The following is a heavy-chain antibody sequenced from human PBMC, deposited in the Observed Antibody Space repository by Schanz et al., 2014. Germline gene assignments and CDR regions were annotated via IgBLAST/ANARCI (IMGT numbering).Heavy chain of an antibody. V-gene: IGHV3-15*01. J-gene: IGHJ4*02. CDR1: GFTFSSYA. Sequence: EVQLLESGGGLVQPGGSLRLSCAASGFTFSSYAMSWVRQAPGKGLQWVARIKSKTDGGTRDYAAPVKGRFTISTDDSKNTVYLQMSSLQTEDTAVYYCTADLWFGAVWGVWWGQGTLVTVSS. CDR2: IKSKTDGGTR. CDR3: TADLWFGAVWGVW. D-gene: IGHD3-10*01.